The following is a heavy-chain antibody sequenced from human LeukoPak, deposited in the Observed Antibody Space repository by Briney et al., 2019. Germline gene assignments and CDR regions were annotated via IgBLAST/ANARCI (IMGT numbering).Heavy chain of an antibody. J-gene: IGHJ6*03. V-gene: IGHV3-30*01. D-gene: IGHD1-7*01. CDR3: ARGAGTTVYYMDV. CDR1: GFTFSGYA. CDR2: ISPDGSNK. Sequence: PGGSLRLSCAASGFTFSGYAMHWVRQAPGKGLEWVAVISPDGSNKYYADPVKGQFTISRDNSKDTLSLQMNSLRPEDTAVYYCARGAGTTVYYMDVWGKGTTVTVSS.